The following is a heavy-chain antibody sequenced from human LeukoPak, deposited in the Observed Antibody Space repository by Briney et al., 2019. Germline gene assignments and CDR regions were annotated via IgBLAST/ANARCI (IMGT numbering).Heavy chain of an antibody. CDR2: ISGSGSNT. CDR1: GFIYSNHA. CDR3: ARGRLDYGDYLNWFDP. D-gene: IGHD4-17*01. J-gene: IGHJ5*02. V-gene: IGHV3-21*01. Sequence: GGSLRLSCAASGFIYSNHAMSWVRQAPGKGLEWVSGISGSGSNTYYADSVKGRFTISRDNAKNSLYHQMNSLRAEDTAVYYCARGRLDYGDYLNWFDPWGQGTLVTVST.